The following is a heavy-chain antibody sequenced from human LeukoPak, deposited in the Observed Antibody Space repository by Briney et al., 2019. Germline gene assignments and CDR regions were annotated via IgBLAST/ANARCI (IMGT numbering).Heavy chain of an antibody. CDR2: ISGSGGST. Sequence: PGGSLRLSCAASGFTFSSYAMSWVRQAPGKGLEWVSAISGSGGSTYYADSVKGRFTISRDNSKNTLYLQMNSLRAEDTAVYYCAKGNGYCSSTSCHNWFDYWGQGTLVTVSS. D-gene: IGHD2-2*01. CDR1: GFTFSSYA. CDR3: AKGNGYCSSTSCHNWFDY. J-gene: IGHJ5*01. V-gene: IGHV3-23*01.